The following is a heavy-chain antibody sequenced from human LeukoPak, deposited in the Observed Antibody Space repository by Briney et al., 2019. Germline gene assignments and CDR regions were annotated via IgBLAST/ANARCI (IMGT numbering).Heavy chain of an antibody. V-gene: IGHV1-2*02. CDR2: IDPASGGT. CDR3: ARVPGRYTTSRFDF. J-gene: IGHJ4*02. CDR1: GYTFSAHY. Sequence: ASVRVSCKTSGYTFSAHYLHWVRQAPGQRPEWVGRIDPASGGTHYAQKFPGRVTVTWDTSTTTVDMELSGLRSDDTAVYYCARVPGRYTTSRFDFCGQGTLVTVSS. D-gene: IGHD2-2*02.